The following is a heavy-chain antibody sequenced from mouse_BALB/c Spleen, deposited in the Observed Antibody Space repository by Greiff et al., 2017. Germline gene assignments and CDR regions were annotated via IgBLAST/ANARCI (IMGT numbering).Heavy chain of an antibody. V-gene: IGHV1-69*01. J-gene: IGHJ3*01. Sequence: QVQLQQPGAELVMPGASVKMSCKASGYTFTDYWMHWVKQRPGQGLEWIGAIDTSDSYTSYNQKFKGKATLTVDESSSTAYMQLSSLTSEDSAVYYCARGDYGNSAWFAYWGQGTLVTVSA. CDR2: IDTSDSYT. D-gene: IGHD2-1*01. CDR1: GYTFTDYW. CDR3: ARGDYGNSAWFAY.